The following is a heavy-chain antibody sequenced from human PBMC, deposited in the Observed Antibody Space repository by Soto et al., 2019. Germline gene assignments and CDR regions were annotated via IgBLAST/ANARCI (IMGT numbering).Heavy chain of an antibody. D-gene: IGHD6-13*01. CDR2: INPNSAAT. Sequence: VKLCWKACGDGYTGYYWCWLRQATGHGLEWLGWINPNSAATNYAQNFQDRVTLTSDTSINTAYMELSRLTSDDTAVYYCALTEGILPTFAMWGKRTIVPVSS. V-gene: IGHV1-2*02. CDR3: ALTEGILPTFAM. CDR1: GDGYTGYY. J-gene: IGHJ3*02.